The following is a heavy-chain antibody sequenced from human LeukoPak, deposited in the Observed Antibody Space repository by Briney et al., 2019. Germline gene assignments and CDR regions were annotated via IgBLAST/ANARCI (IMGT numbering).Heavy chain of an antibody. CDR3: AKDPYRVVFATGNYLDP. V-gene: IGHV3-30*18. Sequence: QSGGSLRLSCATSGFTFSNYGMHWVRQAPGKGLEWVAVISSDETNIRYGDSVRGRFTVSRDNAKNTVYLQMNGLGADDTAVYYCAKDPYRVVFATGNYLDPWGQGTLVTVSS. CDR1: GFTFSNYG. J-gene: IGHJ5*02. D-gene: IGHD2-15*01. CDR2: ISSDETNI.